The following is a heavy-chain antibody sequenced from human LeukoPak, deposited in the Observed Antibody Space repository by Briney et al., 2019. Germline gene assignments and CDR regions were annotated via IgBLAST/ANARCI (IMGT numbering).Heavy chain of an antibody. CDR3: AKGITYYYDSSGRDDAFDI. Sequence: GGSLRLSCAASGFTFRTYGMHWVRQTPGKGLEWVALISYDGSNKYYADSVKGRFTISRDNSKNTLYLQMNSLRAEDTAVYYCAKGITYYYDSSGRDDAFDIWGQGTMVTVSS. CDR2: ISYDGSNK. D-gene: IGHD3-22*01. V-gene: IGHV3-30*18. CDR1: GFTFRTYG. J-gene: IGHJ3*02.